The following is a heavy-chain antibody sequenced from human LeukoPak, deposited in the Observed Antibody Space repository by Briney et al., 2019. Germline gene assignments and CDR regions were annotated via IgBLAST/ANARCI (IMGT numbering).Heavy chain of an antibody. CDR3: ARLGVGATRDAFDI. V-gene: IGHV3-20*04. J-gene: IGHJ3*02. D-gene: IGHD1-26*01. CDR2: INWNGGST. CDR1: GFTFDDYG. Sequence: GGSLRLSCAASGFTFDDYGMSWVRQAPGKGLEWVSGINWNGGSTGYADSVEGRFTISRDKAKNSLYLQMNSLRAEDTALYYCARLGVGATRDAFDIWGQGTMVAVSS.